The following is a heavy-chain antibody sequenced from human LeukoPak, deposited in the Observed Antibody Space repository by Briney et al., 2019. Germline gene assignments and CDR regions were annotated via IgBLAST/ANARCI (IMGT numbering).Heavy chain of an antibody. V-gene: IGHV4-61*02. CDR2: IHTSGST. CDR1: GGSISNGSYY. CDR3: ARDRTGTTDY. D-gene: IGHD1-1*01. J-gene: IGHJ4*02. Sequence: PSETLSLTCTVSGGSISNGSYYWSWIRQPAGKGLEWIGRIHTSGSTNYNPSLKSRLTISLDTSKNQFSLKVTSVTAADTAVYYCARDRTGTTDYWGQGTLVTVSS.